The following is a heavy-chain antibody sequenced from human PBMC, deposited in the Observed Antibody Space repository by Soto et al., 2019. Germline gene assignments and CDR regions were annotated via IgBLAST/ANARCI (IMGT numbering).Heavy chain of an antibody. CDR3: ARGLDDILTGFRPIRAFDI. CDR1: GGSFSGYY. Sequence: SETLSLTCAVYGGSFSGYYWSWIRQPPGKGLEWIGEINHSGSTNYNPSLKSRVTISVDTSKNQFSLKLSSVTAADTAVYYCARGLDDILTGFRPIRAFDIWGQGTMVTVSS. J-gene: IGHJ3*02. V-gene: IGHV4-34*01. CDR2: INHSGST. D-gene: IGHD3-9*01.